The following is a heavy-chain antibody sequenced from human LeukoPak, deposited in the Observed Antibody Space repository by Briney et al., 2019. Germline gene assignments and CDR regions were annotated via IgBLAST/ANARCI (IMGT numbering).Heavy chain of an antibody. D-gene: IGHD3-22*01. CDR1: GFTFSTYW. CDR2: INSDESST. V-gene: IGHV3-74*01. CDR3: AREQGYYSVPGY. Sequence: GGSLRLSCAASGFTFSTYWMYWVRQAPGKGLVWVSRINSDESSTSYADSVKGRFTISRDKAKNTLYLQMNSLRAEDTAVYYCAREQGYYSVPGYWGQGTQVTVSS. J-gene: IGHJ4*02.